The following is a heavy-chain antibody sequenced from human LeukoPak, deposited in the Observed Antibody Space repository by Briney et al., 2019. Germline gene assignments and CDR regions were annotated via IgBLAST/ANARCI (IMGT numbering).Heavy chain of an antibody. V-gene: IGHV3-30-3*01. CDR2: ISYDGSNK. J-gene: IGHJ4*02. CDR1: GFTFSSYD. CDR3: ARAMNSGYDTLFDY. D-gene: IGHD5-12*01. Sequence: PGGSLRLSCAASGFTFSSYDMHWVRQAPGKGLEWVAVISYDGSNKYYADSVKGRFTISRDNSKNTLYLQMNSLRAEDTAVYYCARAMNSGYDTLFDYWGQGTLVTVSS.